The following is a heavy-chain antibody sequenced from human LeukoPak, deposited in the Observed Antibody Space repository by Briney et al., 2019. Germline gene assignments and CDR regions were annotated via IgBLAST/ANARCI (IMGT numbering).Heavy chain of an antibody. CDR1: GASISSYY. CDR3: AREADCSSTACYPDYFYYMDV. CDR2: IFSSGSA. D-gene: IGHD2-2*01. J-gene: IGHJ6*03. V-gene: IGHV4-4*07. Sequence: PETLSLTCFVSGASISSYYWTWIRQPAGKGLEWIGRIFSSGSAYYNPSPKRRVTMSVEMSTNQCSLRLSSVTAADTAVYYCAREADCSSTACYPDYFYYMDVWGKGTTVTVSS.